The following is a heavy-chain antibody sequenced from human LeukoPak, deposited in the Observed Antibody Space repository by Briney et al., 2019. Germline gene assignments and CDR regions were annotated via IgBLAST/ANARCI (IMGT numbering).Heavy chain of an antibody. V-gene: IGHV5-51*01. J-gene: IGHJ3*02. D-gene: IGHD4-17*01. CDR3: ARPDYGDPHDAFDI. CDR1: GYNFATYW. Sequence: GESLKISCKASGYNFATYWIGWVRQMPGKGLEWMGIIYPGDSDTRYSPSFQGQVTISADKSISTAYLQWSSLKASDTAMYYCARPDYGDPHDAFDIWGQGTLVTVSS. CDR2: IYPGDSDT.